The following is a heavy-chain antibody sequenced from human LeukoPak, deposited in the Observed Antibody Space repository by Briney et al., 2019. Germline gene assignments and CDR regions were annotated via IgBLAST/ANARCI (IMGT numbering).Heavy chain of an antibody. CDR2: ITPSVDTT. D-gene: IGHD2-8*02. J-gene: IGHJ4*02. CDR1: GYTFTNYL. CDR3: VREESGGYFDY. Sequence: ASVKVSCKASGYTFTNYLLHWVRQAPGQGLEWVGRITPSVDTTNYAQKFRDRVTMTRDTSTSTVYMELSSLRSEDTAVYHCVREESGGYFDYWGQGTLVTVSS. V-gene: IGHV1-46*01.